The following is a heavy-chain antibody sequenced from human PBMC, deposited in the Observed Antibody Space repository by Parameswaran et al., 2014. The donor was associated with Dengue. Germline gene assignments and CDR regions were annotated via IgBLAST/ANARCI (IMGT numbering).Heavy chain of an antibody. J-gene: IGHJ6*02. CDR3: VRAGGAGPQAYYYYYAMDV. CDR2: ISSVTSTYI. D-gene: IGHD3-16*01. Sequence: VRQMPGKGLEWVSSISSVTSTYIHYADSVKGRFTISRDNARDSLYLHMNSLRVDDTAVYYCVRAGGAGPQAYYYYYAMDVWGPGTTVTVSS. V-gene: IGHV3-21*01.